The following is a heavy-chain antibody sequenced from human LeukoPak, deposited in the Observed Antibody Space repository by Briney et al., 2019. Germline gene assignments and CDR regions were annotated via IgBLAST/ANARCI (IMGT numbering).Heavy chain of an antibody. CDR3: AKDFSNYYESPHWGY. D-gene: IGHD3-22*01. V-gene: IGHV3-53*01. CDR2: IYSGGST. CDR1: GFTVSSNY. Sequence: GGALRLSCVASGFTVSSNYMSWVRQAPGKGLEWVSVIYSGGSTYYADSVKGRFTISRDNSKTTLYLQMNSLRAEDTAVYYCAKDFSNYYESPHWGYWGQGTLVTVSS. J-gene: IGHJ4*02.